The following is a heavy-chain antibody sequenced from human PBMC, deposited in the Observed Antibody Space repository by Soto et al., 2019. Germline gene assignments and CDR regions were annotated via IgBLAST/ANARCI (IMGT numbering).Heavy chain of an antibody. Sequence: PSETLSLTCTVSGGSISSYYWSWIRQPPGKGLEWIGYIYYSGSTNYNPSLKSRVTISVDTSKNQFSLRLSSVTAADTAVYYCASGRRTGVDLYYFYYWGQGTLVTVSS. D-gene: IGHD7-27*01. CDR3: ASGRRTGVDLYYFYY. CDR2: IYYSGST. V-gene: IGHV4-59*01. CDR1: GGSISSYY. J-gene: IGHJ4*02.